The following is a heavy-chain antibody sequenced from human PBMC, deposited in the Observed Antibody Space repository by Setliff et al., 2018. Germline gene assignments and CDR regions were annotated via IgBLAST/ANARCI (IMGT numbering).Heavy chain of an antibody. J-gene: IGHJ4*02. V-gene: IGHV1-18*01. D-gene: IGHD3-10*01. CDR1: GYTFTNYG. CDR2: ISVYNGNT. CDR3: ATHYYGSGIFDY. Sequence: ASVNVSCKASGYTFTNYGISWVRQAPGQGLEWMGWISVYNGNTNYAQKLQGRVTMTTDTSTSTAYMELRSLRSDDTAVYYCATHYYGSGIFDYWGQGTLVTVSS.